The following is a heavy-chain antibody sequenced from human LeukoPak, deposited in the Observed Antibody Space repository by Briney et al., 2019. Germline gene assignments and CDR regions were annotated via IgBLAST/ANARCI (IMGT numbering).Heavy chain of an antibody. CDR3: VGSSGYYYNY. D-gene: IGHD3-22*01. Sequence: PSETLSLTCAVYGGSFSGYYWSWIRQPPGKGLEWIGEINHSGSTNYNPSLKSRVTISADTSKNQFSLKLSSVTAADTAVYYCVGSSGYYYNYWGQGTLVTVSS. CDR2: INHSGST. V-gene: IGHV4-34*01. CDR1: GGSFSGYY. J-gene: IGHJ4*02.